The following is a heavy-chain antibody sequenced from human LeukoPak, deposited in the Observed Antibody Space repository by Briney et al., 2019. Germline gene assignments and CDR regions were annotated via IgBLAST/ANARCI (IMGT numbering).Heavy chain of an antibody. CDR2: ISAGGIT. CDR1: GFTVSVNY. V-gene: IGHV3-53*01. D-gene: IGHD3-22*01. CDR3: AREGGYSHAFDY. Sequence: GGSLRLSCAASGFTVSVNYMNWVRQAPGKGLEWVSLISAGGITNYADSVKGRFTISRDNAKNTLYLQMNSLRAEDTAVYYCAREGGYSHAFDYWGQGTLVTVSS. J-gene: IGHJ4*02.